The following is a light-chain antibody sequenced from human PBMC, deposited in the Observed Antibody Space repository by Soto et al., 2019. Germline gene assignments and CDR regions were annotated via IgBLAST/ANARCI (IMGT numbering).Light chain of an antibody. CDR3: LLSYSGAWV. CDR2: NTS. CDR1: TGTVTSGHY. J-gene: IGLJ3*02. Sequence: QAVVTQEPSLTVSPGGTVTLTCGSSTGTVTSGHYPYWFHQKPGQAPRTLVYNTSDKHSWTPARFSGSLLGGKAALTLSGAQPEDEADFYCLLSYSGAWVFGGGTKLTVL. V-gene: IGLV7-46*01.